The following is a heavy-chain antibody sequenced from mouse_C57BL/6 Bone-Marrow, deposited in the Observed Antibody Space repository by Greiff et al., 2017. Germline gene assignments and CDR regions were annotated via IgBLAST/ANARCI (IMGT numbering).Heavy chain of an antibody. J-gene: IGHJ1*03. Sequence: QVTLKVSGPGILQSSQTLSLTCSFSGFSLSTSGMGVSWIRQPSGKGLEWLAHIYWDDDKRYNPSLKSRLTISKDTSRNQVFLKITSVDTADTATYYCARRWVPRGYGSTYWYFDVWGTGTTVTVSS. CDR3: ARRWVPRGYGSTYWYFDV. CDR1: GFSLSTSGMG. CDR2: IYWDDDK. D-gene: IGHD1-1*01. V-gene: IGHV8-12*01.